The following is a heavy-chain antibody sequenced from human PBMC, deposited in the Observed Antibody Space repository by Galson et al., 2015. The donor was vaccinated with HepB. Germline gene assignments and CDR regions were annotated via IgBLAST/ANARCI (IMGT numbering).Heavy chain of an antibody. V-gene: IGHV3-23*01. CDR2: ISGSDDST. CDR1: GFAFSNYA. J-gene: IGHJ5*02. CDR3: ARRRRLIRGVMGYTWFDP. Sequence: SLRLSCAASGFAFSNYAMTWVRQAPGKGLEWISGISGSDDSTYYSGSVKGRFTISRDNSKNTLFLQMNSLRVEDTAVYYCARRRRLIRGVMGYTWFDPWGQGSLVTVSS. D-gene: IGHD3-10*01.